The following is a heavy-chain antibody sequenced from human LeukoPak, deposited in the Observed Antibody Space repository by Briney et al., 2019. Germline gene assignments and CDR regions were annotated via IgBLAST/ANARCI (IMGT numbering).Heavy chain of an antibody. J-gene: IGHJ4*02. CDR1: GFTFGDYA. CDR3: TRDRGMYYYGSGSVNY. CDR2: IRSKAYGGTT. Sequence: GGSLRLSCTASGFTFGDYAMSWFRQAPGKGLEWVGFIRSKAYGGTTEYAASVKGRFTISRDDSKSIAYLQMNSLKTEDTAVYYCTRDRGMYYYGSGSVNYWGQGTLVTVSS. V-gene: IGHV3-49*03. D-gene: IGHD3-10*01.